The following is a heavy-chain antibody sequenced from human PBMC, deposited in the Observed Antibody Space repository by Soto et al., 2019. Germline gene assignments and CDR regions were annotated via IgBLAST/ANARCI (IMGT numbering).Heavy chain of an antibody. CDR3: ARPLVDGSGSYYFDY. CDR2: IYPGDSDT. D-gene: IGHD3-10*01. J-gene: IGHJ4*02. V-gene: IGHV5-51*01. Sequence: PGESLKISCKGSGYSFTSYWIGWVRQMPGKGLEWMGIIYPGDSDTRYSPSFQGQVTISADKSISTAYLQWSSLKASDTAMYYCARPLVDGSGSYYFDYWGQGTMVTVYS. CDR1: GYSFTSYW.